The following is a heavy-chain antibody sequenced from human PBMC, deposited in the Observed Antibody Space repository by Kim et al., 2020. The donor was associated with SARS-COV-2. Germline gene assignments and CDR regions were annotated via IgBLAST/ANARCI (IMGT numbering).Heavy chain of an antibody. CDR3: ARDWSYDILTGYYPAPYYFDY. CDR2: IYTSGST. D-gene: IGHD3-9*01. CDR1: GGSISSYY. J-gene: IGHJ4*02. V-gene: IGHV4-4*07. Sequence: SETLSLTCTVSGGSISSYYWSWIRQPAGKGLEWIGRIYTSGSTNYNPSLKSRITMSVDTSKNQFSLKLSSVTAADTSVYYCARDWSYDILTGYYPAPYYFDYWGQGALVTVSS.